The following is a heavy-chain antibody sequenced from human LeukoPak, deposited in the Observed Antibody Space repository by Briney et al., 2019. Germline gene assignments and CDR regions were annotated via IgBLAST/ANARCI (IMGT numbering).Heavy chain of an antibody. CDR3: ARDVVAAAGSWDY. Sequence: SETLSLTCTVSGYSISSGYYWGWIRQPAGKGLEWIGRIYTSGSTNYNPSLKSRVTMSVDTSKNQFSLNLSSVTAADTAVYYCARDVVAAAGSWDYWGQGTLVTVSS. CDR2: IYTSGST. V-gene: IGHV4-4*07. CDR1: GYSISSGYY. D-gene: IGHD6-13*01. J-gene: IGHJ4*02.